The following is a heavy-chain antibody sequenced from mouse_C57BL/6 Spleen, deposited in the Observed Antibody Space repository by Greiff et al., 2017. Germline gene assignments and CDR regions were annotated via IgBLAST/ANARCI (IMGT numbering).Heavy chain of an antibody. V-gene: IGHV5-9-1*02. CDR3: TRDNGSSPHWYFDV. CDR2: ISSGGCYY. CDR1: GFTFSSYA. J-gene: IGHJ1*03. D-gene: IGHD1-1*01. Sequence: VKLMESGEGLVKPGGSLKLSCAASGFTFSSYAMSWVRQTPEKRLEWVAYISSGGCYYYYADTVKGRFTISRDNARNTLYLQMSSLKSEDTAMYYCTRDNGSSPHWYFDVWGTGTTVTVSS.